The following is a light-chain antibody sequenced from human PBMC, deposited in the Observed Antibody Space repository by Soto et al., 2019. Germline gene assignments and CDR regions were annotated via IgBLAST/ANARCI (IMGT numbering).Light chain of an antibody. CDR3: QHRFNWPKT. J-gene: IGKJ1*01. CDR1: QSVTSY. V-gene: IGKV3-11*01. CDR2: DAS. Sequence: EIVLTQSPATLSLSPGERATLSCRASQSVTSYLAWYQQKPGQAPRLLIYDASNRATGIPARFSGSGSGTDFTLTISSLEPDDFAVYYCQHRFNWPKTFGQGTKVEIK.